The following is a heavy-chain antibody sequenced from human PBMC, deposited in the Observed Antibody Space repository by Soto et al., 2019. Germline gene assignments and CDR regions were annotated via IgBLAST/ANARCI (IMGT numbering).Heavy chain of an antibody. D-gene: IGHD6-13*01. V-gene: IGHV3-30-3*01. CDR1: GFTFSSYA. Sequence: QVQLVESGGGVVQPGRSLRLSCAASGFTFSSYAMHWVRQAPGKGLEWVAVISYDGSNKYYADSVKGRFTISRDNSKNTLYLQMNRLRAEDTAVYYCASHHRSSSWYEDYWGQGTLVTVSS. J-gene: IGHJ4*02. CDR2: ISYDGSNK. CDR3: ASHHRSSSWYEDY.